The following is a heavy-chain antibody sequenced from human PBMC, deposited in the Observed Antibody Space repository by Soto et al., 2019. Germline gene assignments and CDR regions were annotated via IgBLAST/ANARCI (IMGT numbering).Heavy chain of an antibody. J-gene: IGHJ4*02. Sequence: GGSLRLSCAASGFTFSDYYMSWIRQAPGKGLEWVSHISSSGSTIYYADSVKGRFTISRDNAKNSLYLQMNRLRAEDTAVYYCARDSGRDYDILTGRFDYWGQGTLVTVSS. CDR1: GFTFSDYY. CDR2: ISSSGSTI. D-gene: IGHD3-9*01. CDR3: ARDSGRDYDILTGRFDY. V-gene: IGHV3-11*01.